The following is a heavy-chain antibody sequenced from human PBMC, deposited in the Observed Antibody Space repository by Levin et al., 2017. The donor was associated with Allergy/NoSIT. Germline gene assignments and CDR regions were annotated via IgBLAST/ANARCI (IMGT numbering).Heavy chain of an antibody. CDR2: VYYSRST. D-gene: IGHD1-26*01. V-gene: IGHV4-30-4*01. CDR3: ARAVGVNSGAFHERYYFDY. J-gene: IGHJ4*02. Sequence: SETLSLTCTVSGASIGSDDDYWSWIRQSPGKGLEWIGFVYYSRSTYYNPSLKSRASISKDTSRNQFSLKLTSVTAADTAVYFCARAVGVNSGAFHERYYFDYWGRGKHVTVSP. CDR1: GASIGSDDDY.